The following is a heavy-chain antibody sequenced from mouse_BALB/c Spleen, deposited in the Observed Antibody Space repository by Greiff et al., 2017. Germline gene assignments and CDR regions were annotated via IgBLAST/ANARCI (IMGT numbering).Heavy chain of an antibody. D-gene: IGHD2-1*01. Sequence: EVKLMESGGGLVQPGGSLKLSCAASGFTFSSYTMSWVRQTPEKRLEWVAYISNGGGSTYCPDTVKGRFTISRDNAKNTLYLQMSSLKSEDTAMYYCARHGNYDAMDYWGQGTSVTVSS. CDR1: GFTFSSYT. V-gene: IGHV5-12-2*01. CDR3: ARHGNYDAMDY. J-gene: IGHJ4*01. CDR2: ISNGGGST.